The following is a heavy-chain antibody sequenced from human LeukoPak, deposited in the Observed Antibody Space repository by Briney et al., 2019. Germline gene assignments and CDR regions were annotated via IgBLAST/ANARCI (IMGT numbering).Heavy chain of an antibody. CDR3: TRRIVVVTPSQGFDY. CDR2: INTGNGNT. V-gene: IGHV1-3*04. Sequence: ASVKVSCKASGYTFTSFAMHWVRQAPGQRLEWMGWINTGNGNTKYSQKFQGRVTITRDTSASTAYMELSSLRSEDTGVYYCTRRIVVVTPSQGFDYWGQGTPITVSS. J-gene: IGHJ4*02. CDR1: GYTFTSFA. D-gene: IGHD2-21*02.